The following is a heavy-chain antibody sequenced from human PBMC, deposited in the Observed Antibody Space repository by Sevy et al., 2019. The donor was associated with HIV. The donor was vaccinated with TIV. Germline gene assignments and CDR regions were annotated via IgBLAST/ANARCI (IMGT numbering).Heavy chain of an antibody. J-gene: IGHJ5*02. V-gene: IGHV3-7*01. CDR1: GFTFSSYW. D-gene: IGHD3-3*01. CDR2: IKQDGSEK. Sequence: GGSLRLSCAASGFTFSSYWMSWVRQAPGKGLEWVANIKQDGSEKYYVDSVKGRFTISRDNAKNSLYLQMNSLRAEDTAVYYCAREALFDFWSGYYTGGNWFDPWGQGTLVIVSS. CDR3: AREALFDFWSGYYTGGNWFDP.